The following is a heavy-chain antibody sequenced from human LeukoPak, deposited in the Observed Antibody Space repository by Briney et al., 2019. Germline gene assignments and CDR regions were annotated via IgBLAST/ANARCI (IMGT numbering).Heavy chain of an antibody. CDR3: ARERAVDV. CDR2: IKEDESQR. CDR1: GFRITNNW. Sequence: GGSLRLSCVAASGFRITNNWMTWIRRAPGKGLEWVANIKEDESQRYYLGSVKGRFTISRDNTKSSVYLQMNSLRVEDTALYYCARERAVDVWGQGTMVTVSS. V-gene: IGHV3-7*03. J-gene: IGHJ3*01.